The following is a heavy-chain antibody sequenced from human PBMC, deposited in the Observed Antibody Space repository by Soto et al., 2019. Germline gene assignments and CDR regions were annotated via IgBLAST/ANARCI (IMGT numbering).Heavy chain of an antibody. CDR2: ISYDGSNK. Sequence: QVQLVESGGGVVQPGRSLRLSCAASGFTFSSYGMHWVRQAPGKGLEWVAVISYDGSNKYYADSVKGRFTISRDNSKNTLYLQMNSLRAEETAVYYCAKDTAGSSGYYRRDYYYGMDVWGQGTTVTVSS. CDR1: GFTFSSYG. V-gene: IGHV3-30*18. J-gene: IGHJ6*02. CDR3: AKDTAGSSGYYRRDYYYGMDV. D-gene: IGHD3-22*01.